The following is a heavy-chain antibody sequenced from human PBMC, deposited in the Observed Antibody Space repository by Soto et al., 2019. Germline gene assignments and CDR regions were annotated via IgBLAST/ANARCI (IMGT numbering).Heavy chain of an antibody. CDR2: INHLTTT. Sequence: PETLSLTCAVYGGSFSSYHWSWIRQTPGKGLEWIGEINHLTTTNYNPSLKSRVIISLDTPKNQFSLKLSSVTAADTAVYYCARGYDTALAPIFWGQGILVTVSS. D-gene: IGHD5-18*01. V-gene: IGHV4-34*01. J-gene: IGHJ4*02. CDR1: GGSFSSYH. CDR3: ARGYDTALAPIF.